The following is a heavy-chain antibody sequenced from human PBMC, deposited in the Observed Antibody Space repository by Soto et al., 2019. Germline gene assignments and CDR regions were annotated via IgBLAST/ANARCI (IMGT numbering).Heavy chain of an antibody. CDR1: GFTFSSYA. V-gene: IGHV3-30-3*01. D-gene: IGHD6-19*01. CDR2: ISYDGSNK. CDR3: ARDLGSGWYSYYYYYGMDV. J-gene: IGHJ6*02. Sequence: GGSLRLSCAASGFTFSSYAMRWVRQAPGKGLEWVAVISYDGSNKYYADSVKGRFTISRDNSKNTLYLQMNSLRAEDTAVYYCARDLGSGWYSYYYYYGMDVWGQGTTVTVSS.